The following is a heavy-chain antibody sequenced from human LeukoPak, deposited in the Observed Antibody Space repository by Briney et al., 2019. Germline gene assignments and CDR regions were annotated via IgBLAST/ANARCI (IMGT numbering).Heavy chain of an antibody. Sequence: GGSLRLSCVASGFMFSDHVFHWVRQSPDKSLERVGLIGSDGKKQYYADSVQGRFTISRDNSKNTLFSQMNTLRTDDTALYFCARQMTTTRLLDSWGQGTLVTVSS. CDR1: GFMFSDHV. V-gene: IGHV3-30*03. CDR3: ARQMTTTRLLDS. D-gene: IGHD1-1*01. CDR2: IGSDGKKQ. J-gene: IGHJ4*02.